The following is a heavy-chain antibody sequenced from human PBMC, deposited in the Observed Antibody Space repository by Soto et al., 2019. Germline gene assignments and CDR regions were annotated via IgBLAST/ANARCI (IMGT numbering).Heavy chain of an antibody. J-gene: IGHJ6*02. Sequence: SETLSLTCTVSGGSISGYYWGWIRQPPGKGLEWIGIIFYSGNIYYNPSLKSRVTISLDTSKNQFSLKLTFMTAADTALYYCVRGSFNWPQESGGMDVWGPGTTVTVSS. D-gene: IGHD3-9*01. V-gene: IGHV4-39*02. CDR2: IFYSGNI. CDR3: VRGSFNWPQESGGMDV. CDR1: GGSISGYY.